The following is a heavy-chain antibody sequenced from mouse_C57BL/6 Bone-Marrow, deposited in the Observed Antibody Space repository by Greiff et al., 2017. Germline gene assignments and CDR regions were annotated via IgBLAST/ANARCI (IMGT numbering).Heavy chain of an antibody. D-gene: IGHD1-1*01. V-gene: IGHV10-1*01. Sequence: EVNVVESGGGLVQPKGSLKLSCAASGFSFNTYAMNWVRQAPGKGLEWVARIRSKSNNYATYYADSVKDRFTISRDDSESMLYLQMNNLKTEDTAMYYCVTTIVARRYFDVWGTGTTVTVSS. CDR2: IRSKSNNYAT. J-gene: IGHJ1*03. CDR1: GFSFNTYA. CDR3: VTTIVARRYFDV.